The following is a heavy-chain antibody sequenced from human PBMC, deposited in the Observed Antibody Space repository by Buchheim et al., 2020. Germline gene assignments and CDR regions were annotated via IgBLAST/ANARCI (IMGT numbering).Heavy chain of an antibody. CDR2: IWYDGSNK. D-gene: IGHD5-18*01. CDR3: AREMDTAMVDYGMDV. Sequence: QVQLVESGGGVVQPGRSLRLSCAASGFTFSSYGMHWVRQAPGKGLEWVAVIWYDGSNKYYADSVKGRFTISRDNSKNTLYLQMNSLRAEDTAVYYCAREMDTAMVDYGMDVWGQGTT. CDR1: GFTFSSYG. V-gene: IGHV3-33*01. J-gene: IGHJ6*02.